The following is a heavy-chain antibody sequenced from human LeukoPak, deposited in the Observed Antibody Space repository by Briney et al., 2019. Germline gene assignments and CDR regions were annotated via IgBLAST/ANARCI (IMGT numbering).Heavy chain of an antibody. CDR2: IYHSGST. D-gene: IGHD3-10*01. J-gene: IGHJ6*02. V-gene: IGHV4-30-2*02. CDR1: GGSISSGGYS. CDR3: ASSTYYYFPYYYYGMDV. Sequence: SETLSLTCAVSGGSISSGGYSWSWIRQPPGKGLEWIGYIYHSGSTYYNPSLKSRVTISVDRSKNQFSLKLSSVTAADTAVYYCASSTYYYFPYYYYGMDVWGQGTTVTVSS.